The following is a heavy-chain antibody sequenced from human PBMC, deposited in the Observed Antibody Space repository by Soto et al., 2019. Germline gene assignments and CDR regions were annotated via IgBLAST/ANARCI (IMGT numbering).Heavy chain of an antibody. CDR2: IYPADSDT. D-gene: IGHD4-17*01. V-gene: IGHV5-51*01. CDR3: ARAYGARFDI. Sequence: GSLKISCKGSGYIFSTNWLGWVRQMPGKGLEWMGIIYPADSDTRYSPSCQGQVTISADKSISTAYLQWSSLKASDTAMYYCARAYGARFDIWGQGTMVTVSS. J-gene: IGHJ3*02. CDR1: GYIFSTNW.